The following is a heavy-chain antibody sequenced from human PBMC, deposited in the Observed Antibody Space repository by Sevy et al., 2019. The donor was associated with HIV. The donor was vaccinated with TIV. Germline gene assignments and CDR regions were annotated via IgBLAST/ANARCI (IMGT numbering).Heavy chain of an antibody. J-gene: IGHJ5*02. CDR3: AREVTGTTYGFDP. V-gene: IGHV1-69*13. Sequence: ASVKVSCKASGGTFSSHAISWVRQAPGQGLEWMGGIIPIYGTINYAQKFQGRVTITADESTSTVYMVLSSLRPDDAAVYYCAREVTGTTYGFDPWGQRTLVTVSS. CDR2: IIPIYGTI. CDR1: GGTFSSHA. D-gene: IGHD1-7*01.